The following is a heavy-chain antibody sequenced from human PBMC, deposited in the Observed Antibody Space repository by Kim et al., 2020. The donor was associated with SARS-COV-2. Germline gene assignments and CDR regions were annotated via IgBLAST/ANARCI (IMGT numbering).Heavy chain of an antibody. V-gene: IGHV1-8*01. CDR3: ARAVRATMLVVFIPIFKYYFDY. Sequence: ASVKVSCKASGYTFTSYDIIWVRQATGQGLEWMGWMNPNSGNTGYAQKFQGRVTMTRNTFISTAYMELSSLRSEDTAVYYCARAVRATMLVVFIPIFKYYFDYWGQGTLVTVSS. CDR1: GYTFTSYD. D-gene: IGHD3-22*01. J-gene: IGHJ4*02. CDR2: MNPNSGNT.